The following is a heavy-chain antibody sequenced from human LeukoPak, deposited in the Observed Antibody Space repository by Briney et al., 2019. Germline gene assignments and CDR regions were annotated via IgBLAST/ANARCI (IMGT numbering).Heavy chain of an antibody. J-gene: IGHJ6*03. V-gene: IGHV3-23*01. D-gene: IGHD5-24*01. CDR1: GFTSSSYA. CDR2: ISGSGGST. CDR3: AKRDHYYYYMDV. Sequence: GGSLRLSCAASGFTSSSYAMSWVRQAPGKGLEWVSAISGSGGSTYYADSVKGRFTISRDNSKNTLYLHMNSLRAEDTAVYYCAKRDHYYYYMDVWGKGTTVTVSS.